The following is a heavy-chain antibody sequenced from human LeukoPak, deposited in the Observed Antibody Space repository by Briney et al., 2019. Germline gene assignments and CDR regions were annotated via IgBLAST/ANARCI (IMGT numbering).Heavy chain of an antibody. CDR1: GGSISSYY. CDR2: IYTSGST. J-gene: IGHJ4*02. V-gene: IGHV4-4*07. Sequence: SETLSLTCTVSGGSISSYYWSWIRQPAGKGLEWIGRIYTSGSTNYNPSLKSRVIMSVDTSKNQFSLKLSSVTAADTAVYYCARAPLGKRLRFLEWLEDYYFDYWGQGTLVTVSS. D-gene: IGHD3-3*01. CDR3: ARAPLGKRLRFLEWLEDYYFDY.